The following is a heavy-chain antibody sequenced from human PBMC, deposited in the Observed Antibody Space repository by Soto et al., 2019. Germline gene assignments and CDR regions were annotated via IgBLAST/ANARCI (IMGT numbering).Heavy chain of an antibody. V-gene: IGHV3-48*02. CDR1: GGTCISYS. Sequence: PVGSLRHSCAASGGTCISYSMNWVRQAPGKGLEWVSYISSSSSTIYYADSVKGRFTISRDNAKNSLYLQMNSLRDEDTAVYYCAREMDVWGQGTTVTVSS. J-gene: IGHJ6*02. CDR3: AREMDV. CDR2: ISSSSSTI.